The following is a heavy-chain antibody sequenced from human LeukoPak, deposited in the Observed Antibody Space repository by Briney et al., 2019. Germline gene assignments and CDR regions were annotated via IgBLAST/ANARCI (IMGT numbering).Heavy chain of an antibody. Sequence: PGGSLRLSCAASGFTFSSYAMSWVRQAPGKGLEWVSAISGSGGSTYYADSVKGRFTISRDNSKNTLYLQMNSLRAEDTAVYYCARDFRGGNANDYWGQGTLVTVSS. CDR3: ARDFRGGNANDY. V-gene: IGHV3-23*01. CDR1: GFTFSSYA. CDR2: ISGSGGST. D-gene: IGHD2-15*01. J-gene: IGHJ4*02.